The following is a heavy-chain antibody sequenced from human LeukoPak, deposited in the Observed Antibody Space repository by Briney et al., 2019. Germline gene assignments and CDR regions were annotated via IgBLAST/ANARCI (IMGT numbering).Heavy chain of an antibody. Sequence: ASVKVSCKASGYTFTDHFIHWVRQAPGQGLEWMGWIRPDGDTKYAENFQGRVTMTRDTSISTAYMELTRLTLDDTAVYYCTRDWGPSTGNIHYDAFDIWGQGTMVTVSS. CDR3: TRDWGPSTGNIHYDAFDI. D-gene: IGHD2-8*02. CDR2: IRPDGDT. V-gene: IGHV1-2*02. J-gene: IGHJ3*02. CDR1: GYTFTDHF.